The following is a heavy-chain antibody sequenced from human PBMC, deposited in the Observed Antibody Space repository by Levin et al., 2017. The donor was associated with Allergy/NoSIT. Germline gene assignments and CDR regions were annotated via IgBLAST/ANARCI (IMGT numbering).Heavy chain of an antibody. Sequence: PGGSLRLSCAASGFTFSSYDMHWVRQATGKGLEWVSAIGTAGDTYYPGSVKGRFTISRENAKNSLYLQMNSLRAGDTAVYYCARGDLSSSWSKGFDYWGQGTLVTVSS. CDR3: ARGDLSSSWSKGFDY. D-gene: IGHD6-13*01. J-gene: IGHJ4*02. V-gene: IGHV3-13*01. CDR1: GFTFSSYD. CDR2: IGTAGDT.